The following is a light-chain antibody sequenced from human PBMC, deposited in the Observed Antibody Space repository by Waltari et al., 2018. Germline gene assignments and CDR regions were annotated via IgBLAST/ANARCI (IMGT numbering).Light chain of an antibody. CDR1: QIIVHNSNNKTY. CDR2: WAS. V-gene: IGKV4-1*01. J-gene: IGKJ1*01. CDR3: QQYYSSPQT. Sequence: DIVMTQSPDSLAVSLGERVTINCKSSQIIVHNSNNKTYLAWYQQKSWQRPKVLLYWASTRDFVVPDRFSGSASATDFTLTISSLQAEDLAVYYCQQYYSSPQTFGQGTKVEIK.